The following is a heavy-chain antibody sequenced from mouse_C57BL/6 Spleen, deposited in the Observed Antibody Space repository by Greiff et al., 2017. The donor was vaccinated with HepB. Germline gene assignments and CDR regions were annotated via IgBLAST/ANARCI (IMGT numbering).Heavy chain of an antibody. V-gene: IGHV1-64*01. CDR1: GYTFTSYW. D-gene: IGHD2-4*01. CDR3: ARGGIYYDYDGAWFAY. Sequence: VQLQQSGPELVKPGASVKIPCKASGYTFTSYWMHWVKQRPGQGLEWIGMIHPNSGSTNYNEKFKSKATLTVDKSSSTAYMQLSSLTSEDSAVYYCARGGIYYDYDGAWFAYWGQGTLVTVSA. J-gene: IGHJ3*01. CDR2: IHPNSGST.